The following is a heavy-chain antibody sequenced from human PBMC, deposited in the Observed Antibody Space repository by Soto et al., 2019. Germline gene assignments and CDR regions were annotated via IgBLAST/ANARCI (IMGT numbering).Heavy chain of an antibody. CDR1: GGTFSSYA. V-gene: IGHV1-69*13. J-gene: IGHJ6*02. Sequence: ASVKVSCKASGGTFSSYAISWVRQAPGQGLEWMGGIIPIFGTANYAQKFQGRVTITADESTSTAYMELSSLRSEDTAVYYCGTNWNYGNADYYYYYGMDVWGQGTTVTVSS. D-gene: IGHD1-7*01. CDR2: IIPIFGTA. CDR3: GTNWNYGNADYYYYYGMDV.